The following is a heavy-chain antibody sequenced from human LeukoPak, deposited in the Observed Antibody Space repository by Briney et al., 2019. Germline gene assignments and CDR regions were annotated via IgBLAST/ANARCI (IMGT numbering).Heavy chain of an antibody. J-gene: IGHJ4*02. CDR2: ISGSGGST. CDR3: ARLVAETNLGYSYGSHFDY. D-gene: IGHD5-18*01. V-gene: IGHV3-23*01. CDR1: GFTFSSYA. Sequence: GGSLRLSCAASGFTFSSYAMSWVRQAPGKGLEWVSAISGSGGSTYYADSVKGRFTISRDNSKDTLYLQMNSLKTEDTAVYYCARLVAETNLGYSYGSHFDYWGQGTLVTVSS.